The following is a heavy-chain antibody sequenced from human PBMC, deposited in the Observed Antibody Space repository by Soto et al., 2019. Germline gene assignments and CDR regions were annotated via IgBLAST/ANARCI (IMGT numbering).Heavy chain of an antibody. CDR1: GFTFSNAW. Sequence: EVPLVESGGGLVKPGGSLRLSCAASGFTFSNAWMNWVRQAPGKGLEWVGRIKSKTDGGTTDYAAPVKGRFTISRDDSKNTLYLQMNSLKTEDTAVYYCTTDGRMATPYYYYYGMDVWGQGTTVTVSS. CDR3: TTDGRMATPYYYYYGMDV. V-gene: IGHV3-15*07. CDR2: IKSKTDGGTT. J-gene: IGHJ6*02. D-gene: IGHD5-12*01.